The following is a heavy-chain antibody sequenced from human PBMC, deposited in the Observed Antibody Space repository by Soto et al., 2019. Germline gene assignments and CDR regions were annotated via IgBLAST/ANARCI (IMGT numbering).Heavy chain of an antibody. J-gene: IGHJ4*02. D-gene: IGHD6-19*01. CDR1: GVSFNSYY. V-gene: IGHV4-59*01. CDR2: INYFGTT. Sequence: QVQLQESGPGLVKPLETLSLTCNVSGVSFNSYYWSWIRQPPGKGLEWIGYINYFGTTEYNPSLKSRVTISSDTSKTHFSLRVTSVTASDTAMYYCARHSSAWYRPCDFWGQGSLVTVSS. CDR3: ARHSSAWYRPCDF.